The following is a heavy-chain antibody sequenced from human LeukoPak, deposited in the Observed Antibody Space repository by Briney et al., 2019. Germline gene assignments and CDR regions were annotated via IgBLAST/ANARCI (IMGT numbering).Heavy chain of an antibody. Sequence: SETLSLTCTVSGGSISSYYWSWIRQPAGKGLEWIGRIYTSGSTNYNPPLKSRVTISVDTSKNQFSLKLSSVTAADTAVYYCARLLERRGSSYGYDFWGQGTLVTVSS. CDR2: IYTSGST. CDR1: GGSISSYY. CDR3: ARLLERRGSSYGYDF. D-gene: IGHD5-18*01. J-gene: IGHJ4*02. V-gene: IGHV4-4*07.